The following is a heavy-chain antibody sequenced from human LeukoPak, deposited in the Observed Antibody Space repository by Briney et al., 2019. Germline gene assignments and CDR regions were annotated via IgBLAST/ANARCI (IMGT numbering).Heavy chain of an antibody. D-gene: IGHD6-19*01. J-gene: IGHJ4*02. V-gene: IGHV1-2*02. CDR1: GYTFTGYY. CDR3: ARVRDGYSSGEYYFDY. CDR2: INPNSGGT. Sequence: ASVKVSCKASGYTFTGYYMHWVRPAPGQGLEWMGWINPNSGGTNYAQKFQGRVTMTRDTSTSTAYMELSRLRSDDTAVYYCARVRDGYSSGEYYFDYWGQGTLVTVSS.